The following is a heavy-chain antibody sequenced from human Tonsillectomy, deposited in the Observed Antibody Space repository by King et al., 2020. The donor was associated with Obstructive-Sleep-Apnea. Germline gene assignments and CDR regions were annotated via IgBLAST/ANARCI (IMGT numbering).Heavy chain of an antibody. V-gene: IGHV1-24*01. CDR2: FDPEDVET. J-gene: IGHJ3*02. CDR1: GYTLSELS. Sequence: QLVQSGAEVKKPGASVKVSCKVSGYTLSELSMHWVRQAPGKGLEWMGGFDPEDVETIYAQKFQGRVTMTEDTSTDTAYMELSSLRSEDTAVYYCATGSRMITFGGVVVPDGFDIWGQGTMVIVSS. D-gene: IGHD3-16*02. CDR3: ATGSRMITFGGVVVPDGFDI.